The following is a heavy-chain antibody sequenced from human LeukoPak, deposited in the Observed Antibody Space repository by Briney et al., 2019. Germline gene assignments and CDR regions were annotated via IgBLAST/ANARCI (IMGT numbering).Heavy chain of an antibody. CDR2: MYYSGST. CDR1: GYSISSGYY. CDR3: ARDRSRYTYDY. Sequence: PSETLSLICTVSGYSISSGYYWGWIRQPPGKGLEWIGYMYYSGSTNYNPSLKSRVPISVDTSKNQFSLKLSSVTAADTAVYYCARDRSRYTYDYWGQGTLVTVSS. V-gene: IGHV4-38-2*02. J-gene: IGHJ4*02. D-gene: IGHD5-18*01.